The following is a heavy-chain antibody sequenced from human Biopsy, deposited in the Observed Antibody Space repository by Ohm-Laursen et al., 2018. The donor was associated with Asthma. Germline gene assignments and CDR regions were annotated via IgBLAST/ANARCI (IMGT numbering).Heavy chain of an antibody. CDR1: GYTFNSAG. D-gene: IGHD3-10*01. CDR2: ISVYNGNT. V-gene: IGHV1-18*01. CDR3: ARAVDYSHYYGIDV. J-gene: IGHJ6*02. Sequence: ASVNVSCKASGYTFNSAGITWVRQAPGQGLEWMGWISVYNGNTRVAQKLQDRVTMITDTSTSTAYMELRSLRSDDTAVYFCARAVDYSHYYGIDVWGQGTTVTVS.